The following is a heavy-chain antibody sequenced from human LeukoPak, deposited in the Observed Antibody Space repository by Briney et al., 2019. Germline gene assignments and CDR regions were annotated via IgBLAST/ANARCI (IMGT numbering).Heavy chain of an antibody. J-gene: IGHJ4*02. D-gene: IGHD3-10*01. CDR2: IYYSGST. V-gene: IGHV4-31*03. CDR3: SGLYGSGSFLFDY. CDR1: GGSISSGDYY. Sequence: PSQTLSLTCTVSGGSISSGDYYWSWIRQHPGKGLEWIGYIYYSGSTYYNPSLKSRVTISVDTSKNQFSLKLSSVTAADTAVYYCSGLYGSGSFLFDYWGQGTLVTVSS.